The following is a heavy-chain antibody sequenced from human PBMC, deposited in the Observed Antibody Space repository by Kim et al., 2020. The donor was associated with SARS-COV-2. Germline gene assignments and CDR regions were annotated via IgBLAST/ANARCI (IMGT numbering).Heavy chain of an antibody. CDR2: INSNNGDT. D-gene: IGHD6-19*01. J-gene: IGHJ4*02. Sequence: ASVKVSCKASGYTFTNYFMHWVRQAPGQGLEWMGRINSNNGDTNYAQKFQGRVTMTRDTSISTVYMELSGLTSGDTAVYYCAREVYSSGRYEDYWGQGTLVTVSS. CDR3: AREVYSSGRYEDY. CDR1: GYTFTNYF. V-gene: IGHV1-2*06.